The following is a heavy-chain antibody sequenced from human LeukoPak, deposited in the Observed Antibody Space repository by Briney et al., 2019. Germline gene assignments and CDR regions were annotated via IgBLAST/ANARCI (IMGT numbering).Heavy chain of an antibody. CDR3: AKDGVATITFDY. CDR2: ISGSGGST. J-gene: IGHJ4*02. V-gene: IGHV3-23*01. CDR1: GFTFSSYA. D-gene: IGHD5-12*01. Sequence: GGSLRLSCAASGFTFSSYAMSWVRQAPRKGLECVSAISGSGGSTYYADSVKGRFTISRDNSKNTLYLQMNSLRAEDTAVYYCAKDGVATITFDYWGQGTLVTVSS.